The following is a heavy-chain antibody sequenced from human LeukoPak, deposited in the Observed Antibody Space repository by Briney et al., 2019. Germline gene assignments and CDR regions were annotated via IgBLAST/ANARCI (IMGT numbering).Heavy chain of an antibody. CDR2: ISSSSSYI. J-gene: IGHJ1*01. D-gene: IGHD3-3*01. V-gene: IGHV3-21*01. Sequence: GGSLRLSCAASGFTFSSYSMTWVRQAPGKGLEWVSSISSSSSYIYYADSVKGRFTIPRDNAKNSLYLQMNSLRAEDTAVYYCARDFWSGQYFQHWGQGTLVTVSS. CDR3: ARDFWSGQYFQH. CDR1: GFTFSSYS.